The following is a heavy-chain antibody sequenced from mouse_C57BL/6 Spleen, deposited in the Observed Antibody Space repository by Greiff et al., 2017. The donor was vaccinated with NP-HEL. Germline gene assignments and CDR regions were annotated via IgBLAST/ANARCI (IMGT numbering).Heavy chain of an antibody. CDR2: INPSSGYT. D-gene: IGHD3-3*01. CDR1: GYTFTSYT. CDR3: ARGDPYYFDY. V-gene: IGHV1-4*01. J-gene: IGHJ2*01. Sequence: VMLVESGAELARPGASVKMSCKASGYTFTSYTMHWVKQRPGQGLEWIGYINPSSGYTKYNQKFKDKATLTADKSSSTAYMQLSSLTSEDTAVYYCARGDPYYFDYWGQGTTLTVSS.